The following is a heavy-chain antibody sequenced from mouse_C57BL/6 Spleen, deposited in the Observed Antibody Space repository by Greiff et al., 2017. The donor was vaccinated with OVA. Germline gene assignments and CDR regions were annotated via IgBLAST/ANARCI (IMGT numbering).Heavy chain of an antibody. V-gene: IGHV3-6*01. D-gene: IGHD2-13*01. CDR3: ARRDYFSSYWYFDV. J-gene: IGHJ1*03. CDR2: LSYDGSH. CDR1: GSSITSGYY. Sequence: EVKLVESGPGLVKPSQSLSLTCSVTGSSITSGYYWNWIRQFPGNKLEWMGYLSYDGSHTYNPSLKNPISITRDTSKNQFFLKLNSVTTEATATYYCARRDYFSSYWYFDVWGTGTTVTVSS.